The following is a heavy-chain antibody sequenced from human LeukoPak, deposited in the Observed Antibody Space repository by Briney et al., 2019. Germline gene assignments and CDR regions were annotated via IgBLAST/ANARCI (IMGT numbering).Heavy chain of an antibody. V-gene: IGHV4-30-2*01. CDR2: IYHSGST. CDR3: AREGDYGSGSYYLDY. D-gene: IGHD3-10*01. J-gene: IGHJ4*02. Sequence: PSQTLSLTCAVSGGSISSGGYSWSWIRQPPGKGLGWIGYIYHSGSTYYNPSLKSRVTISVDRSKNQFSLKLSSVTAADTAVYYCAREGDYGSGSYYLDYWGQGTLVTVSS. CDR1: GGSISSGGYS.